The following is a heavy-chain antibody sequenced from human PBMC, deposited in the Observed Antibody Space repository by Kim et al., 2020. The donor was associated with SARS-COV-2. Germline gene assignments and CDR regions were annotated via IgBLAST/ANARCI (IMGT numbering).Heavy chain of an antibody. CDR1: GYTFTSYG. D-gene: IGHD2-15*01. J-gene: IGHJ4*02. Sequence: ASVKVSCKASGYTFTSYGISWVRQAPGQGLEWMGWISAYNGNTNYAQKLQGRVTMTTDTSTSTAYMELRSLRSDDTAVYYCARDGYCSGGSCYVATLGFDYWGQGTLVTVSS. CDR3: ARDGYCSGGSCYVATLGFDY. CDR2: ISAYNGNT. V-gene: IGHV1-18*01.